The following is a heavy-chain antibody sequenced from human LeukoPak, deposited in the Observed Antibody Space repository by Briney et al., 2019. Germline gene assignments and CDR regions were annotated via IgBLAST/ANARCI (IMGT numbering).Heavy chain of an antibody. Sequence: SETLSLTCTVSGGSISSGGYYWSWIRQPPGKGLEWIGEINHSGSTNYNPSLKSRVTISVDTSKNQFSLKLSSVTAADTAVYYCARARYYYDSSGYYSQGYYFDYWGQGTLVTVSS. D-gene: IGHD3-22*01. CDR2: INHSGST. CDR3: ARARYYYDSSGYYSQGYYFDY. CDR1: GGSISSGGYY. V-gene: IGHV4-39*07. J-gene: IGHJ4*02.